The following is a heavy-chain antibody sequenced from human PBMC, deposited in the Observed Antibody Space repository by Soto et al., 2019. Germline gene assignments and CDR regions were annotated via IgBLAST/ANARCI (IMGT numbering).Heavy chain of an antibody. CDR3: ARLHSHGTYGMDV. J-gene: IGHJ6*02. V-gene: IGHV1-69*01. CDR2: IIPIFGTT. CDR1: GGSFTYT. D-gene: IGHD5-18*01. Sequence: QIHLVQSGAEVKKPGSSVKVSCKASGGSFTYTLSWVRQAPGQGLEWMGGIIPIFGTTNYAQKFQGRVTITADESTKTAYMEVSTLRSEDTAVYYCARLHSHGTYGMDVWGQGTTVTVSS.